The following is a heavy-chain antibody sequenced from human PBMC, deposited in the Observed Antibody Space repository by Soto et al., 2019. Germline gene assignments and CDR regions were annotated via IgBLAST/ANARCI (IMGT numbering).Heavy chain of an antibody. CDR1: GASIGSYY. D-gene: IGHD4-17*01. V-gene: IGHV4-59*01. CDR3: ARVGWTTVGYYFDY. J-gene: IGHJ4*02. Sequence: SETLSLTCTVSGASIGSYYWSSIRQPPGKGLEWIGYIHYSGSTKYNPSLKSRVTISIDTSKNQFSLKLSSVTAADTAVYYCARVGWTTVGYYFDYWGLGALVTVSS. CDR2: IHYSGST.